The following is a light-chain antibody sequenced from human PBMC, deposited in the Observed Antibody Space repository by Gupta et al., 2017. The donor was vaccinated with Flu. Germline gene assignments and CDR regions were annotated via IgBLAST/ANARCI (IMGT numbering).Light chain of an antibody. CDR2: GAS. V-gene: IGKV3-15*01. Sequence: EIVMTQSPATLSVSPGERATLSCRASQSVSSNLAWYQQKPGQAPRLLNYGASTRATGIPARFSGRGSGTXFTLTIXSLQSEDFAVSYCQEYNNWVYSFGXGTKLEIK. J-gene: IGKJ2*03. CDR1: QSVSSN. CDR3: QEYNNWVYS.